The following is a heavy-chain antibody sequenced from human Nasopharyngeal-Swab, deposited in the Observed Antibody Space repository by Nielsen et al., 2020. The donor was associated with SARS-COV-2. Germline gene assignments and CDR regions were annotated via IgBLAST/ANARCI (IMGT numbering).Heavy chain of an antibody. J-gene: IGHJ6*02. CDR1: GFTFSSYA. D-gene: IGHD3-3*01. Sequence: GASLKISCAASGFTFSSYAMHWVRQAPGKGLEYVSAISSNGGSTYYANSVKGRFTISRDNSKNTLYLQMGSLRAEDMAVYYCAREGRYYDFWSGYSYYYYGMDVWGQGTTVTVSS. CDR2: ISSNGGST. CDR3: AREGRYYDFWSGYSYYYYGMDV. V-gene: IGHV3-64*01.